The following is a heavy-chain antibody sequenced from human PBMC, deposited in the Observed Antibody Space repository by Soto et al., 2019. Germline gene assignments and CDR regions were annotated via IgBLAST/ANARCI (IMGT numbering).Heavy chain of an antibody. V-gene: IGHV4-59*08. J-gene: IGHJ5*02. CDR2: IFYSGST. CDR3: ASQAYYYDSSGYSNGFDP. D-gene: IGHD3-22*01. CDR1: GGSISNYY. Sequence: SETLSLTCTVSGGSISNYYWSWIRQPPGRGLEWIGHIFYSGSTNYNPALKSRVTISVDTSKNQFSLKLSSVTAADTAVYYCASQAYYYDSSGYSNGFDPWGQGTLVTVS.